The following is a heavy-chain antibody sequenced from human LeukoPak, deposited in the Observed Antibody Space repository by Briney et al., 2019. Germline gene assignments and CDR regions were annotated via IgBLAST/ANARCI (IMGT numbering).Heavy chain of an antibody. V-gene: IGHV4-59*01. CDR1: GGSISSYY. D-gene: IGHD2-21*02. CDR2: IYYSGST. CDR3: AREPYCGGDCSHDAFDI. J-gene: IGHJ3*02. Sequence: SETLSLTCTVSGGSISSYYWSWIRQPPGKGLEWIGYIYYSGSTNYNPSLKSRVTISVDTSKNQFSLKLSSVTAADTAVNYCAREPYCGGDCSHDAFDIWGQGTMVTVSS.